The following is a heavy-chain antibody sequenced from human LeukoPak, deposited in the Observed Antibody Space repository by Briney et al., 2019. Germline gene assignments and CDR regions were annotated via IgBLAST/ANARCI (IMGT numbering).Heavy chain of an antibody. D-gene: IGHD2-15*01. Sequence: SETLSLTCTVSGGSISSYYWSWIRQPPGKGLEWIGYIYYSGSTNYNPFLKSRVTISVDTSKNQFSLKLSSVTAADTAVYYCARGQKIFPYWGQGTLVTVSS. CDR1: GGSISSYY. CDR2: IYYSGST. V-gene: IGHV4-59*01. CDR3: ARGQKIFPY. J-gene: IGHJ4*02.